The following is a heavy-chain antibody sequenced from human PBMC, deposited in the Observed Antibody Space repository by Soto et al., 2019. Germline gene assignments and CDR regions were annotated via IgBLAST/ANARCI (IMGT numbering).Heavy chain of an antibody. V-gene: IGHV4-38-2*02. CDR1: NDSIISNYY. CDR2: IYQSGTA. D-gene: IGHD5-12*01. CDR3: TRERYGDYAVDS. J-gene: IGHJ4*02. Sequence: SETLSLTCVVSNDSIISNYYWGWIRQPPGKGLEWIGIIYQSGTAFYNPSLKSRVTMSIDMSEDQFSLRLTSVTAADTAVYYCTRERYGDYAVDSWGQGALVTVSS.